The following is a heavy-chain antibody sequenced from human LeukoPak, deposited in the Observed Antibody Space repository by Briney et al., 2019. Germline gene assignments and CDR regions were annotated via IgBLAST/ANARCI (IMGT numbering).Heavy chain of an antibody. CDR3: ARESESTIGVVIIPHFDY. CDR1: GGSISSSSYY. CDR2: IYYSGST. V-gene: IGHV4-39*07. Sequence: PSETLSLTCTVSGGSISSSSYYWGWIRQPPGKGLEWIGSIYYSGSTYYNPSLKSRVTISVDTSKNQFSLKLSSVTAADTAVYYCARESESTIGVVIIPHFDYWGQGTLVTVSS. J-gene: IGHJ4*02. D-gene: IGHD3-3*01.